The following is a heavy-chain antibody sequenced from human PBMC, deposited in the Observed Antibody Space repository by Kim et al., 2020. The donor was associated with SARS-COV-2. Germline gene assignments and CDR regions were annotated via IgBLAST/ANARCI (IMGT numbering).Heavy chain of an antibody. D-gene: IGHD5-12*01. J-gene: IGHJ3*02. Sequence: GGSLRLSCAASGFTFSSYAMHWVRQAPGKGLGWVAGISYDGSNKYYADSVKGRFTISRDNSKNTLYLQMNSLRAEDTAVYYCARELTAREGARREGYNYNASDIWCQGTMYTAS. CDR1: GFTFSSYA. V-gene: IGHV3-30*04. CDR2: ISYDGSNK. CDR3: ARELTAREGARREGYNYNASDI.